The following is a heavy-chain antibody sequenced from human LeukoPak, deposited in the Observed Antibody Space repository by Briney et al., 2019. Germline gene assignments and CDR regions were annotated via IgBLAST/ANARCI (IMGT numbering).Heavy chain of an antibody. CDR3: AFSYSSGWYLRAFDI. J-gene: IGHJ3*02. D-gene: IGHD6-19*01. Sequence: GRSLRLSCAASGFTFSSYAMHWVRQAPGKGLEWVAVISYDGSNKYYADSVKGRFTISRDNAKNSLYLQMNSLRAEDTAVYYCAFSYSSGWYLRAFDIWGQGTMVTVSS. CDR1: GFTFSSYA. CDR2: ISYDGSNK. V-gene: IGHV3-30-3*01.